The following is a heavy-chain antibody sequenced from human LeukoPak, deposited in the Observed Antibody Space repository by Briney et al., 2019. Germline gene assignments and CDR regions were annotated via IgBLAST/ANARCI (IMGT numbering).Heavy chain of an antibody. CDR1: GGSINNYY. D-gene: IGHD1-26*01. CDR2: IFYNGGT. CDR3: ARWGIVGATGLHTYYGMDV. V-gene: IGHV4-59*08. Sequence: SETLSLTCTVSGGSINNYYWSWVRQPPGEGLEWIAYIFYNGGTNYNPSLKTRVTISVDTSKNQFSLRLNSVSAADTAVYYCARWGIVGATGLHTYYGMDVWGQGTTVTVSS. J-gene: IGHJ6*02.